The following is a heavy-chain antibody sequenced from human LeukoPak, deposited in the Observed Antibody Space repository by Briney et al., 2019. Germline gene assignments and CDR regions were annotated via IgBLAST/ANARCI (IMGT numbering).Heavy chain of an antibody. D-gene: IGHD2-2*01. CDR1: GFTCSDYA. J-gene: IGHJ3*02. CDR2: ISSIRGNAI. V-gene: IGHV3-48*04. CDR3: AKEVASHDTSWLHAFDI. Sequence: TGGSLRLSCAASGFTCSDYAMNWVRQAPGKGLEWISYISSIRGNAIYYSDSVRGRFTISRDDAKNSLYLQMHSLRVEDTAVYYCAKEVASHDTSWLHAFDIWGQGAMVTVSS.